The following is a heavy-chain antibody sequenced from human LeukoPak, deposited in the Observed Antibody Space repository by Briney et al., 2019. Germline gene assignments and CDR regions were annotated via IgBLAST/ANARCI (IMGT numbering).Heavy chain of an antibody. D-gene: IGHD3-10*01. CDR2: ISGGGGST. J-gene: IGHJ4*02. Sequence: GGSLRLSCAASGFSFSSFAVDWVRQAPGMGLEWVSTISGGGGSTYYADSVKGRFTISRDNSKNTLYLQMNSLRAEDTAVYYCEKPNALMVDSHEDYRGQGTLVTVSS. CDR3: EKPNALMVDSHEDY. CDR1: GFSFSSFA. V-gene: IGHV3-23*01.